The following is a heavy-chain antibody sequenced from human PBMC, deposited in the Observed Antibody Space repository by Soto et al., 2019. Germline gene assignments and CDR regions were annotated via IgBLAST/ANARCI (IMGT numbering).Heavy chain of an antibody. Sequence: PGGSLRLSCAVSGITVSSYYMSWVRQAAGKGLEWVSVIYAGTITYYADSVKGRFTIYRDNSKNTLNLEMSSLRVEDTAVYYCARIPYDNSGTIFDYWGQGTLVTV. D-gene: IGHD3-22*01. CDR3: ARIPYDNSGTIFDY. CDR2: IYAGTIT. V-gene: IGHV3-53*01. CDR1: GITVSSYY. J-gene: IGHJ4*02.